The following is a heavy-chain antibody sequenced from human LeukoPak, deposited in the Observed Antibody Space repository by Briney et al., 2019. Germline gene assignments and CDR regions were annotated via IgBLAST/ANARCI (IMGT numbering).Heavy chain of an antibody. CDR3: AKSIVGATLRFDP. J-gene: IGHJ5*02. Sequence: GASVKVSCKASGYTFTGYYMHWVRQAPGRGLEWMGWINPNSGGTNYAQKFQGRVTMTRDTSISTAYMELSRLRSDDTAVYYCAKSIVGATLRFDPWGQGTLVTVSS. V-gene: IGHV1-2*02. CDR1: GYTFTGYY. CDR2: INPNSGGT. D-gene: IGHD1-26*01.